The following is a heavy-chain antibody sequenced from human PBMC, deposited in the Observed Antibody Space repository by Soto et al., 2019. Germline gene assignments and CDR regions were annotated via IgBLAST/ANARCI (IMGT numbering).Heavy chain of an antibody. CDR2: INHSGST. CDR3: ARGREAPAAKTTSNWFDP. Sequence: PSGTLCITCAVYGGSFRGYYWSWSRQRPGKGLEWIGEINHSGSTNYNPSLKSRVTTSVDTSKNQFSLKLSSVTAADTAVYYCARGREAPAAKTTSNWFDPWGQGTLVTVSS. J-gene: IGHJ5*02. V-gene: IGHV4-34*01. CDR1: GGSFRGYY. D-gene: IGHD2-2*01.